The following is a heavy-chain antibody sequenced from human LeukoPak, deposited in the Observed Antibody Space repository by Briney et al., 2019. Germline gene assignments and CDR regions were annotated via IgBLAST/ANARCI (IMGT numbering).Heavy chain of an antibody. V-gene: IGHV3-7*04. CDR3: ARVPCGSGSYLWWFDP. CDR1: GFTFSSYA. CDR2: IHEDGIEK. Sequence: PGGSLRLSCAASGFTFSSYAMHWVRQAPGKGLEWVANIHEDGIEKYYVASVEGRFTISRDNAKNSLSLQMNSLRVEDTAVYYSARVPCGSGSYLWWFDPWGQGTLVTVSS. D-gene: IGHD3-10*01. J-gene: IGHJ5*02.